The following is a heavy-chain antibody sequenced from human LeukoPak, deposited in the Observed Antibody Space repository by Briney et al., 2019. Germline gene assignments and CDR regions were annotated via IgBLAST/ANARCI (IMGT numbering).Heavy chain of an antibody. J-gene: IGHJ4*02. CDR2: IYTSGST. CDR3: ASDYFDRTGYYGFIY. CDR1: GGSISSYY. V-gene: IGHV4-4*07. Sequence: SETLSLTCTVSGGSISSYYWSWIRQPAGKGLEWIGRIYTSGSTNYNPSLKSRVTMSVDTSKNQFSLKLSSVTAADTAVYYCASDYFDRTGYYGFIYWGQGSLVTISS. D-gene: IGHD3-22*01.